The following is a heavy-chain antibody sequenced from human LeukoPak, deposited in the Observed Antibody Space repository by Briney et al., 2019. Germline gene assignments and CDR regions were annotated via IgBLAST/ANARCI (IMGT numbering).Heavy chain of an antibody. Sequence: GASVKVSCKASGYTFTSYYMHWVRQAPGQGLEWMGIINPSGGSTSYAQKFQGRVTMTRDTSTSTVYMELSSLRSEDTAVYYCAREQWLVLKGLVVFDIWGQGTMVTVSS. V-gene: IGHV1-46*01. J-gene: IGHJ3*02. D-gene: IGHD6-19*01. CDR3: AREQWLVLKGLVVFDI. CDR1: GYTFTSYY. CDR2: INPSGGST.